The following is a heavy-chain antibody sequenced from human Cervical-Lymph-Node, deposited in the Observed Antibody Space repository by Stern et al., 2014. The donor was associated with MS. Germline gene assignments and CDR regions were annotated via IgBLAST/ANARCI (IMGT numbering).Heavy chain of an antibody. Sequence: QVQLQESGPGLVKPSETLSLTCTVSGGSISSYYWSWIRQPPGKGLEWIGYIYYSGSTNYNPSLKSRVTISVDTSKNQFSLKLSSVTAADTAVYYCARESWDYGDYVAAFDIWGQGTMVTVSS. CDR1: GGSISSYY. CDR2: IYYSGST. J-gene: IGHJ3*02. D-gene: IGHD4-17*01. V-gene: IGHV4-59*01. CDR3: ARESWDYGDYVAAFDI.